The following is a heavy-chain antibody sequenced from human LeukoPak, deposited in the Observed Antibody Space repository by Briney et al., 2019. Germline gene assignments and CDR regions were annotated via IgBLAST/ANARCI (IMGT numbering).Heavy chain of an antibody. V-gene: IGHV3-20*01. Sequence: GGSLRLSCAASGFTFEDHGMSWVRQVAGKGLEWVSGIHWSGVGTGYAASVKGRFTISRDNAKNSLYLQMNSLRVEDTALYHCVRGGSAGNSDFWGQGTLVTVSS. J-gene: IGHJ4*02. D-gene: IGHD4-23*01. CDR2: IHWSGVGT. CDR3: VRGGSAGNSDF. CDR1: GFTFEDHG.